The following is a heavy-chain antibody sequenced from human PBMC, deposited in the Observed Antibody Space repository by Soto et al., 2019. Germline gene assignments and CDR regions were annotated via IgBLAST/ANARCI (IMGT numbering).Heavy chain of an antibody. V-gene: IGHV4-4*07. Sequence: LSLTCTVSGGSISSYYWSWIRQPAGKGLEWIGRIYTSGSTNYNPSLKSRVTMSVDTSKNQFSLKPSSVTAADTAMYYCARQFWSGYYFQNWFDPWGQGTLVTVSS. D-gene: IGHD3-3*01. CDR1: GGSISSYY. CDR2: IYTSGST. J-gene: IGHJ5*02. CDR3: ARQFWSGYYFQNWFDP.